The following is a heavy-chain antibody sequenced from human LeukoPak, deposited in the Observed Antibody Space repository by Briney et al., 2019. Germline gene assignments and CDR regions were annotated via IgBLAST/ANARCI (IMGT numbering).Heavy chain of an antibody. CDR1: GGTFSSYA. J-gene: IGHJ3*02. Sequence: GASVKVSCKASGGTFSSYAISWVRQAPGQGLEWMGRIIPILGIANYARKFQGRVTITADKSTSTAYMELSSLRSEDTAVYYCALSSGYTSDAFDIWGQGTMVTVSS. CDR3: ALSSGYTSDAFDI. D-gene: IGHD3-22*01. CDR2: IIPILGIA. V-gene: IGHV1-69*04.